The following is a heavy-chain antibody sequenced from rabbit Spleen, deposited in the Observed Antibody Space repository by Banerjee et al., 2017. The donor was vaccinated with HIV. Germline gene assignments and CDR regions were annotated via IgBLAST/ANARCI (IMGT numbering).Heavy chain of an antibody. Sequence: QLTETGGGLVQPGGSLTLSCKASGIDFTKYYITWVRQAPGKGLEWIGIIYVAKGSTDYASWVNGRFTISSDNAQSTVDLKMTSLTAADTATYFCARHYDDWVAVDLWGQGTLVTVS. CDR2: IYVAKGST. CDR3: ARHYDDWVAVDL. CDR1: GIDFTKYY. J-gene: IGHJ4*01. V-gene: IGHV1S7*01. D-gene: IGHD2-1*01.